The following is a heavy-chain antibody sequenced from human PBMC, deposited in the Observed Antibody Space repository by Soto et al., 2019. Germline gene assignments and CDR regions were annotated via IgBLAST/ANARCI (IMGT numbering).Heavy chain of an antibody. CDR3: ARVDYCSGGSCYSAFDY. J-gene: IGHJ4*02. V-gene: IGHV4-59*01. CDR1: GGSISSYY. D-gene: IGHD2-15*01. Sequence: SETLFLTCTVSGGSISSYYWSWIRQPPGKGLEWIGYIYYSGSTNYNPSLKSRVTISVDTSKNQFSLKLSSVTAADTAVYYCARVDYCSGGSCYSAFDYWGQGTLVTVSS. CDR2: IYYSGST.